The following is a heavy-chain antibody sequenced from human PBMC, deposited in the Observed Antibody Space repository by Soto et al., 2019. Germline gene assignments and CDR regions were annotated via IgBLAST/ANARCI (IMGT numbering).Heavy chain of an antibody. CDR2: ISSSGSTI. CDR1: GFSFSDYN. Sequence: EVQLVESGGGLVQPGGSLRLSCAASGFSFSDYNMTWVRQAPGKGLEWVSYISSSGSTISYAYSVKGRFTISRDNTKNSLYLQLNSLRAEYAAVYYCAGDFDIWGQGTVVTVSS. CDR3: AGDFDI. V-gene: IGHV3-48*01. J-gene: IGHJ3*02.